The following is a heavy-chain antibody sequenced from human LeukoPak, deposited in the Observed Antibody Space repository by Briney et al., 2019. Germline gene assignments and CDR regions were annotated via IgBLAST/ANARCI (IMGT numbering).Heavy chain of an antibody. D-gene: IGHD3-9*01. J-gene: IGHJ4*02. V-gene: IGHV4-34*01. CDR3: ARGVEVDDILTED. Sequence: PGGSLRLSCAASGFTFSSYSMNWVRQPPGKGLEWIGEINYSGSTNYNPSLKSRVTISVDTSKNQFSLKLSSVTAADTAVYYCARGVEVDDILTEDWGQGTLVTVSS. CDR2: INYSGST. CDR1: GFTFSSYS.